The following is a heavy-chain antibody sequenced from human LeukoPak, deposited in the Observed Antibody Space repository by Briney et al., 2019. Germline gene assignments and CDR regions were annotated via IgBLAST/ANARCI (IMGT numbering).Heavy chain of an antibody. Sequence: SETLSLTCTVSGGSISSYYWGWIRQPPGKGLEWIGYIYYSGSTNYNPSLKSRVTISVDTSKNQFSLKLSSVTAADTAVYYCARGERYDFHFDYWGQGTLVTVSS. J-gene: IGHJ4*02. V-gene: IGHV4-59*12. CDR3: ARGERYDFHFDY. CDR2: IYYSGST. D-gene: IGHD3-3*01. CDR1: GGSISSYY.